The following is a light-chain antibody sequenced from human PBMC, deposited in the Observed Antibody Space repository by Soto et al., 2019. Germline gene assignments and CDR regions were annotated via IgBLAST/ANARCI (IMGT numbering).Light chain of an antibody. CDR3: SSYTSSSTRV. CDR2: EVS. CDR1: SSDVGGYDY. Sequence: QAVVTQPASVSGSPGQSITISCTGTSSDVGGYDYVSWYQHHPGKAPKLMIYEVSNRPSGGSNRFSGSKSGNTASLTISGLQAEDEADYYCSSYTSSSTRVFGTGTKVTVL. J-gene: IGLJ1*01. V-gene: IGLV2-14*01.